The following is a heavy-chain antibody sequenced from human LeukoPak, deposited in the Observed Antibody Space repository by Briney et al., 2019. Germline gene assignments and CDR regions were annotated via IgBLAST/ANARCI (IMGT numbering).Heavy chain of an antibody. CDR3: ASMTSEERYYFDY. CDR2: INHSGST. D-gene: IGHD3-16*01. CDR1: GGSFSGYY. J-gene: IGHJ4*02. Sequence: SETLSLTCAVYGGSFSGYYWSWIRQPPGKGLEWIGEINHSGSTNYNPSPKSRVTISVDTSKNQFSLKLSSVTAADTAVYYCASMTSEERYYFDYWGQGTLVTVSS. V-gene: IGHV4-34*01.